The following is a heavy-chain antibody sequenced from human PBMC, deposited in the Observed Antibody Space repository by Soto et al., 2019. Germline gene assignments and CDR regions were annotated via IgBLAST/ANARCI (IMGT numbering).Heavy chain of an antibody. J-gene: IGHJ4*02. CDR2: ISSSSTYM. CDR1: GFSFRSYP. Sequence: XGSLRLTCTASGFSFRSYPMNWVRQAPGKGLEWVSYISSSSTYMYYADSVKGRFTISRDNAKNSLYLQMNSLRADDTAVYYCESVYGTGSPDDWGQGSLVTVSS. CDR3: ESVYGTGSPDD. D-gene: IGHD3-10*01. V-gene: IGHV3-21*01.